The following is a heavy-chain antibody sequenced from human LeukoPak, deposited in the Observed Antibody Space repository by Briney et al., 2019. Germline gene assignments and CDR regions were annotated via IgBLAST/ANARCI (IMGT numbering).Heavy chain of an antibody. V-gene: IGHV3-48*01. CDR2: IGIDSGNT. CDR3: ARDHNYAFDN. CDR1: GFPFIEYS. J-gene: IGHJ4*02. D-gene: IGHD1-1*01. Sequence: PGGSLRLSCTASGFPFIEYSMNWVRQVPGKGLEWISYIGIDSGNTKYADSVRGRFTISADKAKNSLYLQMNCLRVEDTAVYYCARDHNYAFDNWGQGTLVSVAS.